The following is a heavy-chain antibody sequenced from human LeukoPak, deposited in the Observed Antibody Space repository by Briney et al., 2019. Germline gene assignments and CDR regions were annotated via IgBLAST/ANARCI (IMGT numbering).Heavy chain of an antibody. Sequence: PSETLSLTCAVYGGSFSGYYWSWIRQPPGKGLEWIGEINHSGSTNYNPSLKSRVTISVDTSKNQFSLKLSSVTAADTAVYYCARRNYDFWSGYYRSFFFDYWGQGTLVTVSS. J-gene: IGHJ4*02. CDR2: INHSGST. V-gene: IGHV4-34*01. CDR1: GGSFSGYY. CDR3: ARRNYDFWSGYYRSFFFDY. D-gene: IGHD3-3*01.